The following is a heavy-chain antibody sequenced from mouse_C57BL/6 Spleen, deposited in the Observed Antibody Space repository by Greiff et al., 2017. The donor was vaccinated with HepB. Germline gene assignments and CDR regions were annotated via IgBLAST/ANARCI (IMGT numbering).Heavy chain of an antibody. CDR2: IYPGGGYT. D-gene: IGHD4-1*01. V-gene: IGHV1-63*01. CDR3: ARLTGTYFDV. CDR1: GYTFTNYW. J-gene: IGHJ1*03. Sequence: VQLQQSGAELVRPGTSVKMSCKASGYTFTNYWIGWAKQRPGHGLEWIGDIYPGGGYTNYNEKFKGKATLTADKSSSTAYMQFSSLTSEDSAIYYCARLTGTYFDVWGTGTTVTVSS.